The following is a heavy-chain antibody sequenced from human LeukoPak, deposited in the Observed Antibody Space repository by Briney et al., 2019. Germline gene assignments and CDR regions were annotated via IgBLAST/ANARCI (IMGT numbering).Heavy chain of an antibody. CDR3: ARDMKYSSGRPDH. J-gene: IGHJ4*02. V-gene: IGHV1-18*04. Sequence: ASVKVSCKASGYSFSGYGLSWVRQVPGQGLEWMGWLSSYRDKTNYAQKFHGRVTMTTDTSTSTAYMELGSLTSADTAVYYCARDMKYSSGRPDHWGQGTLVTVSS. CDR2: LSSYRDKT. CDR1: GYSFSGYG. D-gene: IGHD6-19*01.